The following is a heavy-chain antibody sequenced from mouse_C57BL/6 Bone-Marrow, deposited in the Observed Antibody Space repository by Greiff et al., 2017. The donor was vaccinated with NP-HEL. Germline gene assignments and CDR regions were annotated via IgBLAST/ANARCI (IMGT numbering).Heavy chain of an antibody. CDR3: AREEDPSY. CDR2: IDPSDSYT. Sequence: VQLQQSGAELVRPGTSVKLSCKASGYTFTSYWMHWVKQRPGQGLEWIGVIDPSDSYTNYNQKFKGKATLTVDTSSSTAYMQLSSLTSEDSAVYYCAREEDPSYWGQGTTLTVSS. CDR1: GYTFTSYW. V-gene: IGHV1-59*01. J-gene: IGHJ2*01.